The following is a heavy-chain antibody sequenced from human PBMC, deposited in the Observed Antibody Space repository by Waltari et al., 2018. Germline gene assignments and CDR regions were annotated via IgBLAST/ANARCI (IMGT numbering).Heavy chain of an antibody. CDR3: ARDATYYDVLTGFWGMDI. V-gene: IGHV3-53*01. CDR2: VSTGGFS. D-gene: IGHD3-9*01. J-gene: IGHJ6*03. CDR1: GFIVTNYY. Sequence: EEQLMESGGGLIQPGGSLRLTCEASGFIVTNYYMRWVRQAPGKGLEWVSVVSTGGFSYYAPSVKGRFTMSRDASKNTMFLELNLLRAEDTAVYYCARDATYYDVLTGFWGMDIWGKGTTVTVSS.